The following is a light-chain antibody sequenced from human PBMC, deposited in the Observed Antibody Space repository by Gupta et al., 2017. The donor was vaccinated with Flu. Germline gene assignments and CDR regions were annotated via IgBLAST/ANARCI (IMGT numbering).Light chain of an antibody. V-gene: IGKV3-20*01. J-gene: IGKJ1*01. CDR1: QSVSNNY. Sequence: EIVLTQSPGTLSLFPGERATLSCRASQSVSNNYLAWYQQKPGQAPRLLIHAASIRATGIPDRFSGSGSGTDFTLTISRLEPEDFALYYCQQYGSSPMTFGQGTKVEV. CDR3: QQYGSSPMT. CDR2: AAS.